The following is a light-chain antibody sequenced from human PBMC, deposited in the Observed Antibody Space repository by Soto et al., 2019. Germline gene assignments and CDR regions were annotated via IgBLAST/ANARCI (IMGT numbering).Light chain of an antibody. J-gene: IGKJ4*01. V-gene: IGKV1-5*03. CDR3: LHYSTYPLT. Sequence: DIQMTQSPSTLSASVGDRVTITCRASQNISRWLAWYQQRPGKAPDLLIYAASTVESGVPSRFSGSGSGTEFTLTISSLQTDDFASYYCLHYSTYPLTFGGGTKVDIK. CDR1: QNISRW. CDR2: AAS.